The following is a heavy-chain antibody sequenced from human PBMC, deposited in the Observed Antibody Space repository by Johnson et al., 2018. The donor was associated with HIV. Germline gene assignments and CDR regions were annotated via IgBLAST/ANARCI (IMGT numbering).Heavy chain of an antibody. CDR3: AGRDLLRAFDI. Sequence: QVQLVESGGGVVQPGRSLRLSCAASGFTFSSYGMHWVRQAPGKGLEWVAFIRYDGSNKYYADSVKGRFTISRDNSKNTLYLQMNSLRAEETAVYYCAGRDLLRAFDIWGQGTMVTVSS. J-gene: IGHJ3*02. CDR1: GFTFSSYG. V-gene: IGHV3-30*02. D-gene: IGHD2-15*01. CDR2: IRYDGSNK.